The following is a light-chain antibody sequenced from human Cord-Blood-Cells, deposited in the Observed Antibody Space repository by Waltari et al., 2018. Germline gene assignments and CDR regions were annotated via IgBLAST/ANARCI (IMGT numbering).Light chain of an antibody. J-gene: IGLJ3*02. Sequence: QSVLTQPPSASGTPGQRVTISCSGSSSNIGSNYVYWYQQLPGTAPKLPINRNKQRPSGVPDRFSGSKSGTSASLAISGLRSEDEADYYWAAWDDSLSGWVFGGGTKLTVL. V-gene: IGLV1-47*01. CDR2: RNK. CDR1: SSNIGSNY. CDR3: AAWDDSLSGWV.